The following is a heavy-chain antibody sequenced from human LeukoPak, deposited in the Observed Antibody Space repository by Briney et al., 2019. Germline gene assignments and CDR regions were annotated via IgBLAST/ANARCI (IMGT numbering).Heavy chain of an antibody. CDR3: ARALCSGGSCYYYYYGMDV. CDR1: GYTFTGYY. CDR2: INPNSGGT. Sequence: ASVKVSCKASGYTFTGYYMHWVRQAPGQGLEWMGWINPNSGGTNYAQKFQGRVTMTRDTSTSTAYVELSRLRSDDTAVYYCARALCSGGSCYYYYYGMDVWGQGTTVTVSS. D-gene: IGHD2-15*01. V-gene: IGHV1-2*02. J-gene: IGHJ6*02.